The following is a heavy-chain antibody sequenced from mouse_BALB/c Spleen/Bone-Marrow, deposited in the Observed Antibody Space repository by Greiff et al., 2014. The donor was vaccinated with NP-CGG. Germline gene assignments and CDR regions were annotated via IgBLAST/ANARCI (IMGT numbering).Heavy chain of an antibody. CDR2: ISDGGGYT. J-gene: IGHJ4*01. D-gene: IGHD2-10*02. CDR3: ARSGERYGAMDY. CDR1: GFTFSDYY. V-gene: IGHV5-4*02. Sequence: EVKLVESGGGLVKPGGSLKLSCAASGFTFSDYYMYWVRQTPEKRLEWVATISDGGGYTYYPDSVWGRFTISRDNAKNNLYLQMSSLKSEDKAMYYCARSGERYGAMDYWGQGTSVNVFS.